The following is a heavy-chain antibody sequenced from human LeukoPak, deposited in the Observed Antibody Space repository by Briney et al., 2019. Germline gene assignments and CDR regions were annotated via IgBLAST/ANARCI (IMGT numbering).Heavy chain of an antibody. CDR3: ARDLGYCSGGSCY. CDR1: GFTFSSYA. D-gene: IGHD2-15*01. V-gene: IGHV3-23*01. Sequence: TEGSLRLSCAASGFTFSSYAMHWVRQAPGKGLEWVSSISSSGGGTWYAGPVKGRFAISRDNSKNTLFLQMDSLRVEDTAVYYCARDLGYCSGGSCYWGQGTLVTVSS. J-gene: IGHJ4*02. CDR2: ISSSGGGT.